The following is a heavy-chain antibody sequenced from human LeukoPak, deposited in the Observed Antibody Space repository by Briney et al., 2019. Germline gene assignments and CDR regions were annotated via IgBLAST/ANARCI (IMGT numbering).Heavy chain of an antibody. CDR3: ARGMMIATIDY. CDR2: INPNSGGT. CDR1: GYTFTGYY. J-gene: IGHJ4*02. V-gene: IGHV1-2*02. D-gene: IGHD1-26*01. Sequence: ASVKFTCKAFGYTFTGYYIHWVRQAPGQGLEWMGWINPNSGGTNYAQKFQGRVTMTRDTSISTAYMELSRLRSDDTAVYYCARGMMIATIDYWGQGTLVTVSS.